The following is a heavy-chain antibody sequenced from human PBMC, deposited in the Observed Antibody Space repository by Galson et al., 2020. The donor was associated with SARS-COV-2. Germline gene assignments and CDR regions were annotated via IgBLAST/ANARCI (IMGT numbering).Heavy chain of an antibody. V-gene: IGHV1-46*04. CDR2: INPSGDIT. Sequence: ASVKVSCKASGYTFISFYIHWVRQAPGQGLEWMGVINPSGDITSYAQKLRGRVTVTRDMSTQTVYMELSRLTSEDTAVYYCAREWGDINSSVFDYWCQGSLVVVSS. D-gene: IGHD2-21*01. J-gene: IGHJ4*02. CDR3: AREWGDINSSVFDY. CDR1: GYTFISFY.